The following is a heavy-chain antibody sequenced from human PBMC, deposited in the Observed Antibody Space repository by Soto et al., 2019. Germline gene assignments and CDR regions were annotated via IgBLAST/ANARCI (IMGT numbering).Heavy chain of an antibody. CDR3: ARATFYFGSGSFQPRAFDY. CDR1: GYTFSIYG. Sequence: ASVKVSCKASGYTFSIYGIVWVRQAPGQGLEWMGWISGYNGNTRYAQKFQDRVTMTTDTSTRTAYMELRSLRSDDTAVYYCARATFYFGSGSFQPRAFDYWGQGTLVTVSS. J-gene: IGHJ4*02. CDR2: ISGYNGNT. D-gene: IGHD3-10*01. V-gene: IGHV1-18*04.